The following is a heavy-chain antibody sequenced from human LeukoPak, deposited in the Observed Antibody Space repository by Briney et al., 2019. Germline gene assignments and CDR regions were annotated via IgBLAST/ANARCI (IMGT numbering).Heavy chain of an antibody. Sequence: SETLSLTCTVSGGSISSYYWSWIRQPPGKGLEWIGYIYYSGSTNYNPSLKRRITISVDTSKNQFSLKLSSVTAADTAVYYCARGLRDDLFDYWGQGTLVTVSS. J-gene: IGHJ4*02. CDR3: ARGLRDDLFDY. CDR2: IYYSGST. CDR1: GGSISSYY. V-gene: IGHV4-59*01. D-gene: IGHD5-12*01.